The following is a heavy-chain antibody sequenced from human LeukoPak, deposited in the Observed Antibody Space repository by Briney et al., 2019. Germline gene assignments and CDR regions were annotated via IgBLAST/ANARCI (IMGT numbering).Heavy chain of an antibody. J-gene: IGHJ4*02. CDR3: ARLRGGEGTAMVHFDY. CDR2: INTNTGNP. V-gene: IGHV7-4-1*02. D-gene: IGHD5-18*01. Sequence: ASVKVSCKASGYTFTSYAMNWVRQAPGQGLEWMGWINTNTGNPTYAQGFTGRFVLSLDTSVSTAYLQISSLKAEDTAVYYCARLRGGEGTAMVHFDYWGQGTLVTVSS. CDR1: GYTFTSYA.